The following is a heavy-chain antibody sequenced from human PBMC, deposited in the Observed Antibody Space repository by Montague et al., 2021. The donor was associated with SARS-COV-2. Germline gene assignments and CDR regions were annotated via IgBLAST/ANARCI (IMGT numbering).Heavy chain of an antibody. J-gene: IGHJ4*02. V-gene: IGHV4-59*01. Sequence: ETLSLTCTVAGDSMNNYYWGWIRQPPGKGLEWIGYINYGGSTXXXPSXXXRVTLSKDTSKNQFSLRLTSVTAADTAMYFCARAPIYRSSWYAYFDYWGQGTLVTVSS. D-gene: IGHD6-13*01. CDR1: GDSMNNYY. CDR2: INYGGST. CDR3: ARAPIYRSSWYAYFDY.